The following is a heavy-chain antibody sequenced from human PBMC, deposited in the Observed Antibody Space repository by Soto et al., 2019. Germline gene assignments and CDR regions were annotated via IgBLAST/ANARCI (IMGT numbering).Heavy chain of an antibody. CDR3: ARHSPSISTAHTWFDP. Sequence: QLQLQESGPGLVKPSETLSLTCTVSGGSISSSSYYWGWIRQPPGKGLEWIGSIYYSGSTYYNPSLKSRVTISVDTSKNQFSLKLSSVTAADTAVYYCARHSPSISTAHTWFDPWGQGTLVTVSS. J-gene: IGHJ5*02. D-gene: IGHD2-2*01. V-gene: IGHV4-39*01. CDR1: GGSISSSSYY. CDR2: IYYSGST.